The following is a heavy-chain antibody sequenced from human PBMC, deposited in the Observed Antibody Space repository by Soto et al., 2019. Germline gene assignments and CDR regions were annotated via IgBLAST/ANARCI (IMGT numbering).Heavy chain of an antibody. V-gene: IGHV3-53*02. Sequence: EVQLGETGGGLIQPGGSLRLSCAVSGFAVSSNFMNWVRQAPGKGLEWVSEIYSGGSTYYADSVKGRFTISRDNSNNTLYLQMNSLRAEDTAVYYCARDRGYFDYWGQGTLVIVSS. J-gene: IGHJ4*02. CDR2: IYSGGST. CDR3: ARDRGYFDY. CDR1: GFAVSSNF.